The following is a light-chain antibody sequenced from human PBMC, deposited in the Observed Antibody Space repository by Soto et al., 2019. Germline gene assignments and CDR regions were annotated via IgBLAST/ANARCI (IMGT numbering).Light chain of an antibody. Sequence: EIVMTQSPATLSVSPGERATLSCRASQSVSSNLAWYQQKPGQAPRLLIYGASTRATGIPARFSGSGSGTDVTLTISSLQSEDFAVDYCQQYNNSHLTFGGGTKVEIK. CDR2: GAS. J-gene: IGKJ4*01. V-gene: IGKV3-15*01. CDR1: QSVSSN. CDR3: QQYNNSHLT.